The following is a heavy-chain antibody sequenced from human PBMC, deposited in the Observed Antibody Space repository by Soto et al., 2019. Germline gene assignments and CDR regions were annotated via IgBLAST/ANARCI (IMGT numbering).Heavy chain of an antibody. CDR2: IRDKANGYVT. D-gene: IGHD2-21*02. CDR1: GFSFSGCT. CDR3: AKGVVVTASYFQH. J-gene: IGHJ1*01. V-gene: IGHV3-73*01. Sequence: GEPLRLSCRAAGFSFSGCTMHWVRQASGRGLEWVGRIRDKANGYVTAYADSVKGRFTISRDNSKNTLYLQMNSLRAEDTAVYYCAKGVVVTASYFQHWGQGTLVTVSS.